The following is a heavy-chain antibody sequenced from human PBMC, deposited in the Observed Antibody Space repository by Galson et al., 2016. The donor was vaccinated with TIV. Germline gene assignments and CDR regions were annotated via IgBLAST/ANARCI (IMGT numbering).Heavy chain of an antibody. CDR3: AQAVYYDSTAYYLHY. V-gene: IGHV1-2*06. CDR1: GYMFIAYY. Sequence: SVKVSCKASGYMFIAYYIHWVRQAPGHGLEWMGRINPNSGGSNSAQKFQGRVTMTSDTSISTAYLEVSRLTSDDTAVYFCAQAVYYDSTAYYLHYWGQGTLVTVSS. CDR2: INPNSGGS. D-gene: IGHD3-22*01. J-gene: IGHJ1*01.